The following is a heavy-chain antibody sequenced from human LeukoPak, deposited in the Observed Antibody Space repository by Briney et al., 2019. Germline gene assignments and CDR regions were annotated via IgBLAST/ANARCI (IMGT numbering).Heavy chain of an antibody. CDR3: ARRDYDFWSGYYWEENWFDP. Sequence: GESLKISCKGSGYSFTSYWIGWVRQMPGKGLEWMGIIYPGDSDTRYSPSFQGQVTISADKSISTAYLQWSSLKALDTAMYYCARRDYDFWSGYYWEENWFDPWGQGTLVTVSS. D-gene: IGHD3-3*01. V-gene: IGHV5-51*01. CDR1: GYSFTSYW. J-gene: IGHJ5*02. CDR2: IYPGDSDT.